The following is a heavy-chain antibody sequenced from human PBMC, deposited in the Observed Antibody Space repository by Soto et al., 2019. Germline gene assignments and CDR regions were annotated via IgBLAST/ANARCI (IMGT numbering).Heavy chain of an antibody. CDR3: AAGVTYDGNFDI. V-gene: IGHV1-58*02. CDR2: IVVGSGNT. Sequence: SVKVSCKASGYTFTNYAMQWVRQARGQRLEWIGWIVVGSGNTNYAQKFQERVSITRDMSTRTAYMELSSLRSEDTAVYYCAAGVTYDGNFDIWGQGTMVTVSS. J-gene: IGHJ3*02. CDR1: GYTFTNYA. D-gene: IGHD5-12*01.